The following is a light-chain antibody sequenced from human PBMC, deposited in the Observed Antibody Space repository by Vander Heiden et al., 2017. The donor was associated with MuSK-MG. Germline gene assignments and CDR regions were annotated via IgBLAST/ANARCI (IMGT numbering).Light chain of an antibody. CDR2: GAS. J-gene: IGKJ1*01. CDR1: QWVSSNF. Sequence: EIVLTQFPGTLSLSPGERATLSCRASQWVSSNFLAWYQQRPGQAPRLLVYGASGRADGIPDRFSGSGSGTDFTLTSSRLETEDCAIYYWQQDGSSQTFGQGTKVEIK. V-gene: IGKV3-20*01. CDR3: QQDGSSQT.